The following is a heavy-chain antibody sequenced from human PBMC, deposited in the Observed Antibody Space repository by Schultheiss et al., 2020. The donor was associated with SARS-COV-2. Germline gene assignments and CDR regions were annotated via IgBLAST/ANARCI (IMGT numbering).Heavy chain of an antibody. CDR3: ARTPVSAYYVSSGYYPLFEY. CDR1: GFSLSNARMC. CDR2: IDWDDEK. V-gene: IGHV2-70*01. Sequence: SGPTLLKPTETLTLTCTVSGFSLSNARMCVSWIRQPPGKALEWLALIDWDDEKYHNTSLKTRLTISKVTSKNQVVLTMTNMDRVDTATYYCARTPVSAYYVSSGYYPLFEYWGQATL. J-gene: IGHJ4*02. D-gene: IGHD3-22*01.